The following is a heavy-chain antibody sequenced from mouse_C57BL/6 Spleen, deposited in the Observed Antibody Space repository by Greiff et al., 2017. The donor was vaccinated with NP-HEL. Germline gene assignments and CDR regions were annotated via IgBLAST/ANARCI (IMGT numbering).Heavy chain of an antibody. V-gene: IGHV1-80*01. CDR2: IYPGDGDT. Sequence: VKLMESGAELVKPGASVKISCKASGYAFSSYWMNWVKQRPGKGLEWIGQIYPGDGDTNYNGKFKGKATLTADKSSSTAYMQLSSLTSEDSAVYFCARRSDYYGSSYYFDYWGQGTTLTVSS. CDR3: ARRSDYYGSSYYFDY. CDR1: GYAFSSYW. J-gene: IGHJ2*01. D-gene: IGHD1-1*01.